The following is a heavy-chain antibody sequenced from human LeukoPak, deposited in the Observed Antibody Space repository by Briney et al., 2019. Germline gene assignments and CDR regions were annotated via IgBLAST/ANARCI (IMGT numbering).Heavy chain of an antibody. J-gene: IGHJ4*02. CDR2: IYYSGST. CDR3: ARGANGTPQDLALGYDY. D-gene: IGHD3-16*01. CDR1: GGSISSGGYY. V-gene: IGHV4-31*03. Sequence: PSETLSLTCTVSGGSISSGGYYWSWIRQHPGKGLEWIGYIYYSGSTYYNPSLKSRVTISVDTSKNQFSLKLSSVTAADTAVYYCARGANGTPQDLALGYDYWGQGTLVTVSS.